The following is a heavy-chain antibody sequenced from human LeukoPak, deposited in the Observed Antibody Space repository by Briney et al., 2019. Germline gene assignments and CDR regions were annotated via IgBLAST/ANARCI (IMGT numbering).Heavy chain of an antibody. CDR3: ARDLKTDYGDY. Sequence: GASVKVSCKASGDTFSSYVLSWVRQAPGHGLEWMGWITAYDGKTNYAQKLQGRVTMTTDTSTSTAYMELRSLRSVDTAVYYCARDLKTDYGDYGGEGTLVTVPS. CDR2: ITAYDGKT. V-gene: IGHV1-18*01. J-gene: IGHJ4*02. CDR1: GDTFSSYV.